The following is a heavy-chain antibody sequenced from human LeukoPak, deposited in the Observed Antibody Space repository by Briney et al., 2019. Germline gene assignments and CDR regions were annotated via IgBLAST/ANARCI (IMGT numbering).Heavy chain of an antibody. CDR3: ARGTTVTTLGVNDY. CDR2: MNPNSGNT. V-gene: IGHV1-8*01. Sequence: ASVKVSCKASGYTFTSYDINWVRRATGQGLEWMGWMNPNSGNTGYAQKLQGRVTMTRNTSISTAYMELSSLRSEDTAVYYCARGTTVTTLGVNDYWGREPWSPSPQ. D-gene: IGHD4-17*01. J-gene: IGHJ4*02. CDR1: GYTFTSYD.